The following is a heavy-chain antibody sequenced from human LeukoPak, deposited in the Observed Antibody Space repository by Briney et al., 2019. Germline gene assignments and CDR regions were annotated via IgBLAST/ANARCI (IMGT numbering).Heavy chain of an antibody. D-gene: IGHD5-18*01. CDR3: ARGTGYSYGLGY. V-gene: IGHV1-69*06. Sequence: ASVKVSCKASGGTFSSYAISWVRQAPGQGLEWMGRIIPIFGTANYAQKFQGRVTITADKSTSTAYMELSSLRSEDTAVYYRARGTGYSYGLGYWGQGTLVTVSS. CDR1: GGTFSSYA. J-gene: IGHJ4*02. CDR2: IIPIFGTA.